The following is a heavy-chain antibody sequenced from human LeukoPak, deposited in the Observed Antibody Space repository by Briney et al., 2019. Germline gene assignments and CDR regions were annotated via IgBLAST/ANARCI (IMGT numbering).Heavy chain of an antibody. Sequence: GGSLRLSCAAFGFTFSSYEMNWVRQAPGKGLEWVSYISSSGSTIYYADSVKGRFTISRDNAKNSLYLQMNSLRAEDTAVYYCATLQGRSSDYWGQGTLVTVSS. CDR1: GFTFSSYE. CDR3: ATLQGRSSDY. V-gene: IGHV3-48*03. J-gene: IGHJ4*02. CDR2: ISSSGSTI.